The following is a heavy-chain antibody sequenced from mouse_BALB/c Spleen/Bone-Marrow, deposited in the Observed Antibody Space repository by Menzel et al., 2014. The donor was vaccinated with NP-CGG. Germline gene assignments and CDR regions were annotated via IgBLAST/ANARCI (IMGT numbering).Heavy chain of an antibody. Sequence: VKGVESRAELARTGASVKTSCKATGYTFTSYTMHGVKQRPGQGLEWIGYINPSSGYTNYNQKFKDKATLTAEKSSSPAYMQLSSLTSEDSAVYYCARAAYYRYDEGAWFAYCSQRTLVTI. CDR1: GYTFTSYT. V-gene: IGHV1-4*01. D-gene: IGHD2-14*01. CDR3: ARAAYYRYDEGAWFAY. J-gene: IGHJ3*01. CDR2: INPSSGYT.